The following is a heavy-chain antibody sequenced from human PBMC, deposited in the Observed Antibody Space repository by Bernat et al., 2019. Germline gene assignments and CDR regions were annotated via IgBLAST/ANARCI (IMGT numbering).Heavy chain of an antibody. J-gene: IGHJ4*02. D-gene: IGHD3/OR15-3a*01. CDR1: GFTFSSYA. V-gene: IGHV3-30-3*01. Sequence: VQLVESGGGVVQPGRSLRLSCAASGFTFSSYAMHWVRQAPGKGLEWVAVISYDGTNKYYADSVKGRFTISRDNSKNTLYLQMNSLRPEDTAVYYCARDSTGTGYPDYWGQGTLVTVSS. CDR3: ARDSTGTGYPDY. CDR2: ISYDGTNK.